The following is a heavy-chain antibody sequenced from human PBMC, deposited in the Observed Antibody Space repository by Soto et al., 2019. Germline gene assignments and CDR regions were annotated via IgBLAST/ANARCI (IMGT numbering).Heavy chain of an antibody. V-gene: IGHV3-30*18. Sequence: QVHLVESGGGVVQPGRSLRLSCAASGFTFSSYGMHWVRQAPGKGLEWVAVISYDGSNKYYADSVKGRFSISRDNSXNXXYLQMNSLRAEDTAVYYCAKTKSFRSGYYYYGMDVWGQGTTVTVSS. J-gene: IGHJ6*02. CDR2: ISYDGSNK. CDR1: GFTFSSYG. CDR3: AKTKSFRSGYYYYGMDV.